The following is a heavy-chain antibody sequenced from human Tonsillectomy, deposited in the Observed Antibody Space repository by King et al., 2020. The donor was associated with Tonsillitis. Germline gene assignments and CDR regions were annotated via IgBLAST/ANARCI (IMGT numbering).Heavy chain of an antibody. D-gene: IGHD3-10*01. Sequence: VQLVESGGGLVQPGGSLRLSCAASGFTFSNYAINWVRQAPGKGLEWVSAISGSGGSTYYADSVKGRFTISRDNSKNTLYLQMNSLRAGVTAVYYCAKTPYGSGSYNAFYYWGQRTMVTVSS. V-gene: IGHV3-23*04. CDR3: AKTPYGSGSYNAFYY. J-gene: IGHJ3*01. CDR1: GFTFSNYA. CDR2: ISGSGGST.